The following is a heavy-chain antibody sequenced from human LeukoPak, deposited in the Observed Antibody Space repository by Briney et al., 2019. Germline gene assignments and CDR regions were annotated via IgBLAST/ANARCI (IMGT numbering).Heavy chain of an antibody. CDR3: AKAGSSSWYYYYYMDV. CDR1: GFTFSSYG. Sequence: PGGSLRLSCAASGFTFSSYGMSWVRQAPGKGLEWVSAISGSGGSTYYADSVKGRFTISRDNSKNTLYLQMNSLRAEDTAVYYCAKAGSSSWYYYYYMDVWGKGTTVTISS. D-gene: IGHD6-13*01. V-gene: IGHV3-23*01. J-gene: IGHJ6*03. CDR2: ISGSGGST.